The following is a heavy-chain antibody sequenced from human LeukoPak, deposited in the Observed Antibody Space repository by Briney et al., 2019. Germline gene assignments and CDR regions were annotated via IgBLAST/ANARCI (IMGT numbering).Heavy chain of an antibody. CDR3: ARQSPAGYYYYGMDV. V-gene: IGHV4-30-2*03. CDR1: GGSISSGGYS. CDR2: IYYSGST. Sequence: SETLSLTCAVSGGSISSGGYSWSWIRQPPGKGLEWIGYIYYSGSTYYNPSLKSRVTISVDTSKNQFSLKLSSVTAADTAVYYCARQSPAGYYYYGMDVWGQGTTVTVSS. J-gene: IGHJ6*02.